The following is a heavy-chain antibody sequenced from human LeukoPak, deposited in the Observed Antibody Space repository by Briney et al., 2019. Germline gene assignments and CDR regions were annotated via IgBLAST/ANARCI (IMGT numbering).Heavy chain of an antibody. CDR1: GFTFDDYA. D-gene: IGHD7-27*01. CDR2: ISWNSGSI. CDR3: AKDTGPVWGSEFDL. V-gene: IGHV3-9*03. Sequence: PGGSLRLSCAASGFTFDDYAMHWVRQAPGKGLEWVSGISWNSGSIGYADSVKGRFTISRDNAKNSLYLQMNSLSAEDMASYYCAKDTGPVWGSEFDLWGRGTLVTVSS. J-gene: IGHJ2*01.